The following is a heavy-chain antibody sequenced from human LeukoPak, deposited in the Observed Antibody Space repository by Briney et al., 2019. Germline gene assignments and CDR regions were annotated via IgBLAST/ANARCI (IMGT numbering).Heavy chain of an antibody. D-gene: IGHD3-16*02. CDR2: IYYSGST. V-gene: IGHV4-59*01. CDR1: GGSISSYY. Sequence: SETLSLTCTVPGGSISSYYWSWIRQPPGKGLEWIGYIYYSGSTNYNPSLKSRVTISVDTSKNQLSLKLSSVSAADTAVYYCAREIPYDYVWGSYRAFDYWGQGTLVTVSS. J-gene: IGHJ4*02. CDR3: AREIPYDYVWGSYRAFDY.